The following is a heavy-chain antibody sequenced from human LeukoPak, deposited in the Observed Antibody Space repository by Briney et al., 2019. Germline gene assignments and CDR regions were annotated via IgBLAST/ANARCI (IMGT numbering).Heavy chain of an antibody. J-gene: IGHJ4*02. D-gene: IGHD6-19*01. CDR2: ISSSSSYI. CDR1: GFTFSSYS. Sequence: GGSLRLSCAASGFTFSSYSTNWVRQAPGKGLEWVSSISSSSSYIYYADSVKGRFTISRDNAKNSLYLQMNSLRAEDTAVYYCARGGAVAGRDYWGQGTLVTVSS. CDR3: ARGGAVAGRDY. V-gene: IGHV3-21*01.